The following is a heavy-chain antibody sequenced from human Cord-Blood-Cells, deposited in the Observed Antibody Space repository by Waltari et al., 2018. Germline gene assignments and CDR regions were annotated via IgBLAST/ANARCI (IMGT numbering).Heavy chain of an antibody. CDR2: INPNSGGT. Sequence: QVQLVQSGAEVKKPGASVKVPCKASGYPFTGYYMHWVRQAPGQGLEWMGWINPNSGGTNYAQKFQGRVTMTRDTSISTAYMELSRLRSDDTAVYYCARIAAAGAEYFQHWGQGTLVTVSS. CDR1: GYPFTGYY. V-gene: IGHV1-2*02. D-gene: IGHD6-13*01. J-gene: IGHJ1*01. CDR3: ARIAAAGAEYFQH.